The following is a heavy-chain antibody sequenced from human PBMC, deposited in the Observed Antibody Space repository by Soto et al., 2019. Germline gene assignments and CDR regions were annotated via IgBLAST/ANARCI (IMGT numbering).Heavy chain of an antibody. D-gene: IGHD3-3*02. Sequence: PTETLALTFTVPDGSISRSYWSWIRQPPGKGLEWIGYIYYSGSTNYNPSLKSRVTISVDTSKNQFSLKLSSVTAADTAVYYCASPKIAFYNWFDPWGQGTLVTVS. J-gene: IGHJ5*02. CDR2: IYYSGST. V-gene: IGHV4-59*08. CDR3: ASPKIAFYNWFDP. CDR1: DGSISRSY.